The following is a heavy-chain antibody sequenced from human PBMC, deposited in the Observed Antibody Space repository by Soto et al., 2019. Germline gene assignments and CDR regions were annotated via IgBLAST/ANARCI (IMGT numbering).Heavy chain of an antibody. CDR1: GFTFSSYG. Sequence: VGSLRLSCAASGFTFSSYGMHWVRQAPGKGLEWVAVISYDGSNKYYADSVKGRFTISRDNSKNTLYLQMNSLRAEDTAVYYCAKERGYDFWSGYYAVSFYYYYYGMDVWGQGTTVTVSS. D-gene: IGHD3-3*01. CDR3: AKERGYDFWSGYYAVSFYYYYYGMDV. V-gene: IGHV3-30*18. CDR2: ISYDGSNK. J-gene: IGHJ6*02.